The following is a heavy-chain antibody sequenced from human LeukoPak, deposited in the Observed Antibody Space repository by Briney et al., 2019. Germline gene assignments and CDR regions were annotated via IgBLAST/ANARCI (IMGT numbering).Heavy chain of an antibody. CDR1: GGSISSSSYY. J-gene: IGHJ5*02. V-gene: IGHV4-39*07. CDR2: IYYSGSS. Sequence: SETLSLTCTVSGGSISSSSYYWGWIRQPPGKGLEWIGSIYYSGSSYYNPSLKSRVTISVDTSKNQFSLRLSSVTAADTAVYYCAREPRERTNWFDPWGQGTLVTVSS. CDR3: AREPRERTNWFDP.